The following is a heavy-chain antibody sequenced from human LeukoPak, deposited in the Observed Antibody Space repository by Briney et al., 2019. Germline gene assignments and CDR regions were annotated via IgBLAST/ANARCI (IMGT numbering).Heavy chain of an antibody. CDR1: GFTFSSYA. J-gene: IGHJ4*02. Sequence: PGGSLRLSCAASGFTFSSYALHWVRQAPGKGLEWVAIIANDGINKFYADSVKGRFTISRDNSKNTLYLQMNSLRAEDTAVYYCARGYYYGSGYFDYWGQGTLVTVSS. D-gene: IGHD3-10*01. V-gene: IGHV3-30-3*01. CDR3: ARGYYYGSGYFDY. CDR2: IANDGINK.